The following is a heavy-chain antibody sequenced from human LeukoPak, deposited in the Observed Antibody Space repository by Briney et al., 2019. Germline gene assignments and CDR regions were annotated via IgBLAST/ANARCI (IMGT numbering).Heavy chain of an antibody. CDR2: IRPSGDNT. CDR3: ARVAGWHWFDP. D-gene: IGHD6-19*01. Sequence: GGSLRFSCAASGFTFSSYDMTWVRQAPGRGLEWVSSIRPSGDNTYYGDSVKGRFAISRDNSKNTVYLQMNNMRVDDTAVYYCARVAGWHWFDPWGQGTLVTVSS. J-gene: IGHJ5*02. V-gene: IGHV3-23*01. CDR1: GFTFSSYD.